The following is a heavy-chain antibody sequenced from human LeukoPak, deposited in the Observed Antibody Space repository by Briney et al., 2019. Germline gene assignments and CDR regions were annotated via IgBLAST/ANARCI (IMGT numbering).Heavy chain of an antibody. J-gene: IGHJ4*02. CDR1: GGFFSGYY. Sequence: PSETLSLTCAVYGGFFSGYYWSWIRQPPGKGREWIGEINHSGSNNYNPSLKSRVTISVDPSKNQFSLKLSSMTAADTAVYYCARVVNYRGDDYWGQGTLVTVSS. D-gene: IGHD4-11*01. CDR3: ARVVNYRGDDY. V-gene: IGHV4-34*01. CDR2: INHSGSN.